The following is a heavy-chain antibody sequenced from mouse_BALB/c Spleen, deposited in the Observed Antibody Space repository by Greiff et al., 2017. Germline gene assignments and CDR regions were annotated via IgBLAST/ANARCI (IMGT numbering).Heavy chain of an antibody. V-gene: IGHV3-6*02. CDR1: GYSITSGYY. D-gene: IGHD2-1*01. CDR3: ARDGNYEGFYAMDY. Sequence: VQLKESGPGLVKPSQSLSLTCSVTGYSITSGYYWNWIRQFPGNKLEWMGYISYDGSNNYNPSLKNRISITRDTSKNQFFLKLNSVTTEDTATYYCARDGNYEGFYAMDYWGQGTSVTVSS. CDR2: ISYDGSN. J-gene: IGHJ4*01.